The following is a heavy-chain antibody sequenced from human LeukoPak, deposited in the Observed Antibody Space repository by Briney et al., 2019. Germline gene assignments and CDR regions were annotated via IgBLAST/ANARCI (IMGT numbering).Heavy chain of an antibody. CDR1: GYTFTSYD. CDR3: ARGGYGGYYYGSGSQN. CDR2: MNPNSGNT. J-gene: IGHJ4*02. D-gene: IGHD3-10*01. Sequence: ASVKVSCKASGYTFTSYDINWVRQATGQGLEWMGWMNPNSGNTGYAQKFQGRVTMTRNTSISTAYMELSSLRSEDTAVYYCARGGYGGYYYGSGSQNWGQGTLVTVSS. V-gene: IGHV1-8*01.